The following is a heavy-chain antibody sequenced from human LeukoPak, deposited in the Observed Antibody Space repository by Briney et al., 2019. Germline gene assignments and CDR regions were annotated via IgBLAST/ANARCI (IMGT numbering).Heavy chain of an antibody. D-gene: IGHD6-13*01. CDR1: GYTFTGYY. V-gene: IGHV1-8*02. J-gene: IGHJ4*02. CDR2: MNPNSGDT. CDR3: ARGGYSSSWYQDY. Sequence: ASVKVSCKASGYTFTGYYMHWVRQAPGQGLEWMGWMNPNSGDTGYAQKFQGRVTMTRNTSINTAYMELSSLRSEDTAVYYCARGGYSSSWYQDYWGQGTLVTVSS.